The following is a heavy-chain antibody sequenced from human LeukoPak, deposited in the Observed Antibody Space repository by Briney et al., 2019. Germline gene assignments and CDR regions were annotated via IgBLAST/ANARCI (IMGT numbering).Heavy chain of an antibody. CDR2: ISGSGGST. CDR1: GFTFSSYA. Sequence: GGSLRLSCAASGFTFSSYAMSWVRQAPGKGLKWVSAISGSGGSTYYADSVKGRFTISRDNAKNSLYLQMNSLRAEDTAVYYCARASGGWFDPWGQGTLVTVSS. J-gene: IGHJ5*02. V-gene: IGHV3-23*01. CDR3: ARASGGWFDP. D-gene: IGHD3-10*01.